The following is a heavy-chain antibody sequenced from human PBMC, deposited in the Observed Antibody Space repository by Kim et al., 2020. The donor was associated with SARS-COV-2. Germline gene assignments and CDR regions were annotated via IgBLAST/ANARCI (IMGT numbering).Heavy chain of an antibody. J-gene: IGHJ3*02. CDR2: ISAYNGNT. CDR3: ASADYDILTGYYRGDAFDI. D-gene: IGHD3-9*01. Sequence: ASVKVSCKASGYTFTSYGISWVRQAPGQGLEWMGWISAYNGNTNYAQKLQGRVTMTTDTSTSTAYMELRSLRSDDTAVYYCASADYDILTGYYRGDAFDIWGQGTMVTVSS. V-gene: IGHV1-18*04. CDR1: GYTFTSYG.